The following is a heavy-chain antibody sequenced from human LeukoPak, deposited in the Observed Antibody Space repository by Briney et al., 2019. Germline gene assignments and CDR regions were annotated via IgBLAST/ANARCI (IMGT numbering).Heavy chain of an antibody. CDR1: GGSISSYY. Sequence: SETLSLTCTVSGGSISSYYWSWIRQPPGKGLEWIGYIYYSGSTNYNPSLKSRVTTSVDTSKNQFSLKLSSVTAADTAVYYCAGDPFVEMATARPPWGQGTLVTVSS. CDR2: IYYSGST. CDR3: AGDPFVEMATARPP. J-gene: IGHJ5*02. D-gene: IGHD5-24*01. V-gene: IGHV4-59*08.